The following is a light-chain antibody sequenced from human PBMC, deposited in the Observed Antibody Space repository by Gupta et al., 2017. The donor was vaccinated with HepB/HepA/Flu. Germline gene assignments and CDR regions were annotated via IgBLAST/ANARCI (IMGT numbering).Light chain of an antibody. Sequence: EIVMTQSPATLSGSPGERATLSCRASQSVRSNLAWYQQKPGKAPRLLIYGAPTRETGIPARSTGSGYGTEFTLTSSSPHLENIAVYHPQHGENSPPVTFGQGTKVEIK. J-gene: IGKJ1*01. CDR3: QHGENSPPVT. CDR1: QSVRSN. CDR2: GAP. V-gene: IGKV3-15*01.